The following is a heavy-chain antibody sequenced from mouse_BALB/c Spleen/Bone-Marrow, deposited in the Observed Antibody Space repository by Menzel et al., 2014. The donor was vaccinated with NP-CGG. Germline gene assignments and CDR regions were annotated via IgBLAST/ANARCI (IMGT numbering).Heavy chain of an antibody. CDR1: GYTFSSYW. D-gene: IGHD4-1*01. V-gene: IGHV1-9*01. CDR2: ILPGSGST. CDR3: ARWVPYWEFAY. J-gene: IGHJ3*01. Sequence: QVQLQQSGAELMKPGASVKISCKATGYTFSSYWIEWVKQRPGHGLEWIGEILPGSGSTNYNEKLKGKATFTADTSSNTAYMQLSSLTSEDSAVYYCARWVPYWEFAYWGQGTLVTVSA.